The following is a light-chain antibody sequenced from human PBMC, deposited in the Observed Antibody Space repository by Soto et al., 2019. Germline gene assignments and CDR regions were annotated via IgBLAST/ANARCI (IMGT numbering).Light chain of an antibody. J-gene: IGKJ1*01. Sequence: VLTQSPGTLSLSPGERTTLSCRDSQSVSSNYLAWYQQKPGQAPRLLIYGASSRATGIPDRFSGSGSGTGFTLTFSRVEPEDFAVYYCQQFGGSPRTFAQGTKVDIK. CDR1: QSVSSNY. CDR2: GAS. V-gene: IGKV3-20*01. CDR3: QQFGGSPRT.